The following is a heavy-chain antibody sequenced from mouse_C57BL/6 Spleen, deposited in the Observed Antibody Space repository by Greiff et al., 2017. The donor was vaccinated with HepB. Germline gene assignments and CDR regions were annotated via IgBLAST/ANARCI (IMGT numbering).Heavy chain of an antibody. Sequence: VQLQQSGAELVRPGSSVKLSCKASGYTFTSYWMDWVKQRPGQGLEWIGNIYPSDSGTHYNQKFKDKATLTVDKSSSTAYMQLSSLTSEDSAVYYCARTGYDYDLYWYFDVWGTGTTVTVSS. CDR3: ARTGYDYDLYWYFDV. J-gene: IGHJ1*03. V-gene: IGHV1-61*01. CDR2: IYPSDSGT. CDR1: GYTFTSYW. D-gene: IGHD2-4*01.